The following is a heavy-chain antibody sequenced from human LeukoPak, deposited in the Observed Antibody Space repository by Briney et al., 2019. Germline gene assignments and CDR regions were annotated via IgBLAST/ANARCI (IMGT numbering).Heavy chain of an antibody. J-gene: IGHJ4*02. Sequence: GGSLRLSCVVSGFTFNSYWMSWVRQTPGKGLEWVANIKQDGGEKNYVDSVKGRFTISRDNAKTSLYLQMNSLRAEDTAVYYCARSLWPEDYWGQGTLVTVSS. CDR3: ARSLWPEDY. V-gene: IGHV3-7*01. CDR1: GFTFNSYW. CDR2: IKQDGGEK. D-gene: IGHD5-18*01.